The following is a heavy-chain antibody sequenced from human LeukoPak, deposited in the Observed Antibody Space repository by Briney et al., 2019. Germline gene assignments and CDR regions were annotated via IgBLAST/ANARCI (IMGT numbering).Heavy chain of an antibody. J-gene: IGHJ4*02. CDR2: INQDGSEQ. V-gene: IGHV3-7*01. Sequence: GGSLRLSCAASGFTFSSYWMTWVRQAPGKGLEWVASINQDGSEQYYVDSVKGRFTISRDNAKNSLYLQMSSLRAEDTAVYYCARYRLVWLPVPAFEYWGRGTLVTVSS. CDR1: GFTFSSYW. D-gene: IGHD5-12*01. CDR3: ARYRLVWLPVPAFEY.